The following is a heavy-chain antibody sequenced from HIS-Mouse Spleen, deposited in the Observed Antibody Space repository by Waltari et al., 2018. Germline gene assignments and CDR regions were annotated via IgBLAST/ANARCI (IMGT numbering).Heavy chain of an antibody. J-gene: IGHJ4*02. CDR1: GYTFTGYY. V-gene: IGHV1-2*02. D-gene: IGHD2-2*01. Sequence: QVQLVQSGAEVKKPGASVKVSCKASGYTFTGYYMHWVRQAPGQGLEWRGWSNPYSGGTNYAQKVQGRVTMTRDTSISTAYMELSRLRSDDTAVYYCARDRVGGPSSLWYWGQGTLVTVSS. CDR3: ARDRVGGPSSLWY. CDR2: SNPYSGGT.